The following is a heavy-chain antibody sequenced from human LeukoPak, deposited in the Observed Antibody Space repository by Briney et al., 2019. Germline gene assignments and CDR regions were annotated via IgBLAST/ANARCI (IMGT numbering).Heavy chain of an antibody. J-gene: IGHJ4*02. V-gene: IGHV3-48*04. CDR2: ISSSSSTI. D-gene: IGHD4-17*01. Sequence: PGGSLRLSCAASGFTFSSYSMNWVRQAPGKGLEWVSYISSSSSTIYYADSVKGRFTISRDNAKNSLYLQMNSLRAEDTAVYYCARILTVTPARWGQGTLVTVSS. CDR3: ARILTVTPAR. CDR1: GFTFSSYS.